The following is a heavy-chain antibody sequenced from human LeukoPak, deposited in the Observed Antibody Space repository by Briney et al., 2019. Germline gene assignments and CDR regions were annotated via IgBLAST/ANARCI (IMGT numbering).Heavy chain of an antibody. CDR2: IKQDGSDK. Sequence: PGGSLKLSCAASGFTFDSYWMTWVRQAPGKGLEWVASIKQDGSDKYYVDSVKGRFTISRDNAKNSLYLQMNSLRAEDTAVYFCAREVLGVGATCDYWGQGTLVTVSS. J-gene: IGHJ4*02. CDR1: GFTFDSYW. CDR3: AREVLGVGATCDY. V-gene: IGHV3-7*01. D-gene: IGHD1-26*01.